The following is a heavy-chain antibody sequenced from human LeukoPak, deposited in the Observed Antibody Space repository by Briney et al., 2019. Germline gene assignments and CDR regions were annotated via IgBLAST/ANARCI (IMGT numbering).Heavy chain of an antibody. CDR2: ISSSSSTI. J-gene: IGHJ6*02. V-gene: IGHV3-48*02. D-gene: IGHD4-17*01. Sequence: GGYLRLYCAVSGFTFSSYSMNWVRQAPGKGLEWVSYISSSSSTIYYADSVKGRFTISRDNAKNSLYLQMNSLRDEDTAVYYCARGVTTGYYYYGMDVWGQGTTVTVSS. CDR3: ARGVTTGYYYYGMDV. CDR1: GFTFSSYS.